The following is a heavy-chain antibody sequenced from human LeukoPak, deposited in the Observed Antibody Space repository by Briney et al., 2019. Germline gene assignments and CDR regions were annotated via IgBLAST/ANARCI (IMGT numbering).Heavy chain of an antibody. CDR3: AREVSKVYYMDV. D-gene: IGHD4-11*01. Sequence: ASVKVSCKASGYTFTDYYMYWVRQAPGQGLEWMGWINPNTGGTNYAQKFQGRVVMTRDTSISTAYMELSRLTSDDTAVYYCAREVSKVYYMDVWGKGTTVTVSS. CDR1: GYTFTDYY. CDR2: INPNTGGT. V-gene: IGHV1-2*02. J-gene: IGHJ6*03.